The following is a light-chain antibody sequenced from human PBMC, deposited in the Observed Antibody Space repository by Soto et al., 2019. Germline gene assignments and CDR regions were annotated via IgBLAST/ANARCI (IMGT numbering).Light chain of an antibody. CDR3: SSYTSSIKYA. V-gene: IGLV2-14*01. Sequence: PVLTQPASVSGSPGQTITTSCTGTSSDAGGYKYVSWYQQHPGKAPRLMIYEVSDRPSGVSNRFSGSKSGNTASLTISGLQAEDVADYDCSSYTSSIKYACGTGTKVTV. CDR2: EVS. CDR1: SSDAGGYKY. J-gene: IGLJ1*01.